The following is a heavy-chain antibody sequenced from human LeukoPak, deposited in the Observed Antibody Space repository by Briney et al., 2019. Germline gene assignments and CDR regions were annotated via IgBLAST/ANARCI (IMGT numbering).Heavy chain of an antibody. D-gene: IGHD2-2*01. V-gene: IGHV3-15*01. CDR1: GFIFSSTW. CDR2: IKNKTNGGTT. J-gene: IGHJ4*02. CDR3: ARGLCTSTGCYQGPFDF. Sequence: GGSLRLSCEASGFIFSSTWMTWVRQAPGKGLEWVGHIKNKTNGGTTDYAAPVKGRFSISRDDSKKTLYLQMNRLRTEDTAVYYCARGLCTSTGCYQGPFDFWGQGMLVTVSS.